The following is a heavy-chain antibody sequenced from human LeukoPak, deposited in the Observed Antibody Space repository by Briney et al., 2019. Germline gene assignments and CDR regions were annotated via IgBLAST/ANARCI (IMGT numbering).Heavy chain of an antibody. CDR1: GFTFSIYA. D-gene: IGHD6-19*01. CDR3: AKGGAQQAVYYFDY. Sequence: GGSLRLSCAASGFTFSIYAMTWVRQAPGKGLEWVSGINGISGETYYADSVKGRFTISRDNSRNMLFLQMSSLRPDDTAVYYCAKGGAQQAVYYFDYWGQGTLVTVSS. J-gene: IGHJ4*02. CDR2: INGISGET. V-gene: IGHV3-23*01.